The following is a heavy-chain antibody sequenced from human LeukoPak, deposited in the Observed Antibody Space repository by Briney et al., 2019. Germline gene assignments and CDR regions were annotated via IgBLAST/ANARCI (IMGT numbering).Heavy chain of an antibody. CDR1: GFTFSSYW. V-gene: IGHV3-7*01. Sequence: PGGSLRLSCAASGFTFSSYWMSWVRQAPGKGLEWVANIKQDGSEKYYVDSVKGRFTISRDNAKNSLYLQMNSLRAEDTAVYYCARENYDILTWQGYMDVWGKGTTVTVSS. CDR2: IKQDGSEK. CDR3: ARENYDILTWQGYMDV. J-gene: IGHJ6*03. D-gene: IGHD3-9*01.